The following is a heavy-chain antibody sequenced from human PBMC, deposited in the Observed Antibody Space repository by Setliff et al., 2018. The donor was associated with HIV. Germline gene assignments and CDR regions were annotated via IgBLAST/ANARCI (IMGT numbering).Heavy chain of an antibody. CDR3: ARLYDRYDDSGYYHPVQALSY. Sequence: GGSLRLSCAASGFTFSNYAMGWVRQGPGKGLEWVSTIGAAGYPTHYAESVKGRFTISKDNSQNALYLQMNSLTVEDTGVYYCARLYDRYDDSGYYHPVQALSYWGQGAQVTVSS. V-gene: IGHV3-23*01. CDR1: GFTFSNYA. J-gene: IGHJ4*02. D-gene: IGHD3-3*01. CDR2: IGAAGYPT.